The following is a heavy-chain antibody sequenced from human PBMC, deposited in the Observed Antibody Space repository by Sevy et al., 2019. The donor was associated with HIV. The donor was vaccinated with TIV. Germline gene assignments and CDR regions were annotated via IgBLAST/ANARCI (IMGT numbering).Heavy chain of an antibody. V-gene: IGHV3-30*18. Sequence: GGSLRLSCVVSGITFSTSGMHWVRQAPGKGLEWVAVISYHGRDKFYADSGKGRSTISKDNSKNTLYLQMTSLRAEDTAVYYCAKDFTGYNGMDVWGQGTMVTVSS. CDR3: AKDFTGYNGMDV. CDR2: ISYHGRDK. D-gene: IGHD3-9*01. CDR1: GITFSTSG. J-gene: IGHJ6*02.